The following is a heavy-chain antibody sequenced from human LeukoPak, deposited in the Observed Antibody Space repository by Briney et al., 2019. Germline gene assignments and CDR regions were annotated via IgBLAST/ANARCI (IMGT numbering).Heavy chain of an antibody. CDR3: ASPRGNIVATMMGDAFDI. V-gene: IGHV1-69*04. J-gene: IGHJ3*02. D-gene: IGHD5-12*01. CDR1: GGTFSSYA. Sequence: SVKVSCKASGGTFSSYAISWARQAPGQGLEWMGRIIPILGIANYAQKFQGRVTITADKSTSTAYMELSSLRSEDTAVYYCASPRGNIVATMMGDAFDIWGQGTMVTVSS. CDR2: IIPILGIA.